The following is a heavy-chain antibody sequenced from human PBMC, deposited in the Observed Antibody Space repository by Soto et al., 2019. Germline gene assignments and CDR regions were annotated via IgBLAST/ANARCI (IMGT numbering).Heavy chain of an antibody. J-gene: IGHJ4*02. CDR2: ISYDGSNK. CDR3: ARDDYYDSSGYSTPDY. V-gene: IGHV3-30-3*01. CDR1: GFTFSSYA. Sequence: GGSLRLSCAASGFTFSSYAMHWVRQAPGKGLEWVAVISYDGSNKYYADSVKGRFTISRDNSKNTLYLQMNGLRAEDTAVYYCARDDYYDSSGYSTPDYWGQGTLVTVSS. D-gene: IGHD3-22*01.